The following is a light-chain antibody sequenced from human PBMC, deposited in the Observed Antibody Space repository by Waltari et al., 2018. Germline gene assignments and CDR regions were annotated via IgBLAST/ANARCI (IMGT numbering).Light chain of an antibody. CDR2: AAS. CDR3: QQYYSYPPLT. V-gene: IGKV1-8*01. Sequence: AIRMTQSPSSLSASTGDRVTITCRASQGISSYLAWYQQTPGKAPKLLIYAASTLQSGVPSRFSGSGSGTDFTLTISCLQSEDFATYYCQQYYSYPPLTFGGGTKVEIK. J-gene: IGKJ4*01. CDR1: QGISSY.